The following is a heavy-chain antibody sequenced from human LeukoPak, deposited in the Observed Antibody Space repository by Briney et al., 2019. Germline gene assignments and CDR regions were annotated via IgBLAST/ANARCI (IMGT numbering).Heavy chain of an antibody. CDR1: GYTFTSYA. Sequence: GASVKVSCKASGYTFTSYAMHWVRQAPGQRLEWMGWINAGNGNTKYSQKLQGRVTITRDTSASTAYMELSSLRSEDTAVYYCARMIAARPDFDYWGQGTLVTVSS. CDR3: ARMIAARPDFDY. V-gene: IGHV1-3*01. CDR2: INAGNGNT. D-gene: IGHD6-6*01. J-gene: IGHJ4*02.